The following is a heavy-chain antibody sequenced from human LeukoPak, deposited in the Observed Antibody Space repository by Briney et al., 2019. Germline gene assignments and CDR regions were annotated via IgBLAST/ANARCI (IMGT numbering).Heavy chain of an antibody. Sequence: PSQTLSLTCTVSGGSISSGTYYWSWIRQPAGKGLEWIGRIYTSGSTNYNPSLKSRVTISVDTSKNQFSLNLSSVTAADTAVYYCARDEGGWEGCFQHWGQGTLVTVSS. V-gene: IGHV4-61*02. CDR1: GGSISSGTYY. D-gene: IGHD1-26*01. J-gene: IGHJ1*01. CDR3: ARDEGGWEGCFQH. CDR2: IYTSGST.